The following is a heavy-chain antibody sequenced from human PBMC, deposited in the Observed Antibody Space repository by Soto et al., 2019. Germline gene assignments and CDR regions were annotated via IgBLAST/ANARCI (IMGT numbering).Heavy chain of an antibody. J-gene: IGHJ6*03. CDR3: ARADPRGRYYYYYMDG. Sequence: GGSLRLSCAASGFTFSSYGMHWVRQAPGKGLEWVAVIWYDGSNKYYADSVKGRFTISRDNSKNTLYLQMNSLRAEDTAVYYCARADPRGRYYYYYMDGWGKGTTVTVSS. CDR1: GFTFSSYG. CDR2: IWYDGSNK. V-gene: IGHV3-33*01. D-gene: IGHD3-10*01.